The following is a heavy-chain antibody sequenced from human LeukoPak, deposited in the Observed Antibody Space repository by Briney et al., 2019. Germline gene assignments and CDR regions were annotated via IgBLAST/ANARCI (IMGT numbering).Heavy chain of an antibody. CDR1: SGSISSSSFY. CDR2: IYYSGST. CDR3: ASDISRPPIAVAGKFDY. V-gene: IGHV4-39*07. J-gene: IGHJ4*02. Sequence: SETLSLTCTVSSGSISSSSFYWGWIRQPPGKGLEWIGTIYYSGSTYYNPSLKSRVTISIDTSKNQFSLKLSSVTAADTAVYYCASDISRPPIAVAGKFDYWGQGTLVTVSS. D-gene: IGHD6-19*01.